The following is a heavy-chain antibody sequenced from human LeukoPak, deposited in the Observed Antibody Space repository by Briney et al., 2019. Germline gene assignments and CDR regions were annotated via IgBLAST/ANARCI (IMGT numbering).Heavy chain of an antibody. V-gene: IGHV4-30-4*01. CDR1: GGSISSGDYY. D-gene: IGHD4-17*01. J-gene: IGHJ4*02. Sequence: PSETLSLTCTVSGGSISSGDYYWSWIRQPPGKGLEWIGYIYYSGSTYYNPSLKSRVTISVDKSKNQFSLKLSSVTAADTAVYYCASTDYGDYSPFDYWGQGTLVTVSS. CDR3: ASTDYGDYSPFDY. CDR2: IYYSGST.